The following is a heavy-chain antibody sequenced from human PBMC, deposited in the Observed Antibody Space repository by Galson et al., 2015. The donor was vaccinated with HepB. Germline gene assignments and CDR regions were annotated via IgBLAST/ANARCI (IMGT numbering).Heavy chain of an antibody. CDR2: ISGSGGST. CDR1: GFTFSSYA. J-gene: IGHJ4*02. Sequence: SLRLSCAASGFTFSSYAMSWVRQAPGKGLEWVSAISGSGGSTYYADSVKGRFTISRDNSKNTLYLQMNSLRAEDTAVYYCAKDIGMEDSALDYWGQGTLVTVSS. CDR3: AKDIGMEDSALDY. D-gene: IGHD1-26*01. V-gene: IGHV3-23*01.